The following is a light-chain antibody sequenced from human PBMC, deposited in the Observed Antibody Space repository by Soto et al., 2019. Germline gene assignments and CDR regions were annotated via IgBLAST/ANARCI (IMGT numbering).Light chain of an antibody. CDR1: QDINSD. Sequence: YSLSASVGDSVTITCRASQDINSDLAWYQQRAGEAPKSLIFGASNLLDGVSSKFSGSGSGSEFTLTITSLQPEDSATYFCQQSESHPPTFGWGT. CDR3: QQSESHPPT. V-gene: IGKV1-16*02. CDR2: GAS. J-gene: IGKJ4*02.